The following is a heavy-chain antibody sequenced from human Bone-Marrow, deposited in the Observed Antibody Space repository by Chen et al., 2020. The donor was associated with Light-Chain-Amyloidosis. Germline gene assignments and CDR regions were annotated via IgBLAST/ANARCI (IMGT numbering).Heavy chain of an antibody. CDR1: GFAFSSYA. Sequence: EVQLVESGGGLLQRGGSLRLSCAASGFAFSSYAMSWVRQAPGKGVGGGSTMSGSGGSRYYGASVKGGLTISRDNSKNALFLQMIRLRAEDTAVYYCAKDISYDDILPGYPADAFDIWGQGTMVTVSS. V-gene: IGHV3-23*04. CDR2: MSGSGGSR. D-gene: IGHD3-9*01. CDR3: AKDISYDDILPGYPADAFDI. J-gene: IGHJ3*02.